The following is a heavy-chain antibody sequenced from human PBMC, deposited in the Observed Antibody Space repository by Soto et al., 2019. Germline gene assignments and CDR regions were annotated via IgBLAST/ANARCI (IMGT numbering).Heavy chain of an antibody. CDR3: ISTLGARFDY. V-gene: IGHV1-46*04. CDR2: INPSIGTT. D-gene: IGHD3-3*02. Sequence: QVQLVQSGAEVKKPGASVKVSCKASGYTFTSQNMHWVRQAPGQGLEWMGVINPSIGTTTYAQKLQGRVTMTSDTSTSSVCMEVSSLRSEDTAVYYCISTLGARFDYWGQGTLVTVSS. CDR1: GYTFTSQN. J-gene: IGHJ4*02.